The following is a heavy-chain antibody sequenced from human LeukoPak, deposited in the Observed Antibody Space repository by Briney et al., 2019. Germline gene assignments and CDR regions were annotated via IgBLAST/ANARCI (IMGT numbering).Heavy chain of an antibody. V-gene: IGHV3-74*01. J-gene: IGHJ4*02. D-gene: IGHD2-21*02. Sequence: GGSLRLSCAASGFTFSSYAMSWVRQAPGKGLEWVSRINSDGSSTSYADSVKGRFTISRDNAKNTLYLQMNSLRAEDTAVYYCARVWGCGGDCYSYDFDYWGQGTLVTVSS. CDR2: INSDGSST. CDR3: ARVWGCGGDCYSYDFDY. CDR1: GFTFSSYA.